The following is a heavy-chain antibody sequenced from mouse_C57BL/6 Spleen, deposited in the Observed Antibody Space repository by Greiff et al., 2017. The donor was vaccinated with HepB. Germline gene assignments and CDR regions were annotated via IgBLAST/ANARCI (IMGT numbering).Heavy chain of an antibody. CDR2: IYPSDSET. Sequence: VQLQQPGAELVRPGSSVKLSCKASGYTFTSYWMDWVKQRPGQGLEWIGNIYPSDSETHYNQKFKDKATLTVDKSSSTAYMQLSSLTSEDSAVYYCARGGNYGRGYFDVWGTGTTVTVSS. V-gene: IGHV1-61*01. CDR3: ARGGNYGRGYFDV. J-gene: IGHJ1*03. CDR1: GYTFTSYW. D-gene: IGHD1-1*01.